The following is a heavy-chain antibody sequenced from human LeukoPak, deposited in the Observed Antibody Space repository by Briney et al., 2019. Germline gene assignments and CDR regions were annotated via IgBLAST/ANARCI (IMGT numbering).Heavy chain of an antibody. CDR3: ANIVPAADAFDI. CDR2: IRYDGSNK. V-gene: IGHV3-30*02. Sequence: PGGSLRLSCAASGFTFSSYGMHWVRQAPGKGLEWVAFIRYDGSNKYYADSVKGRFTISRDNSKNTLYLQMNSLRAEDTAVYYCANIVPAADAFDIWGQGTTVTVSS. J-gene: IGHJ3*02. D-gene: IGHD2-2*01. CDR1: GFTFSSYG.